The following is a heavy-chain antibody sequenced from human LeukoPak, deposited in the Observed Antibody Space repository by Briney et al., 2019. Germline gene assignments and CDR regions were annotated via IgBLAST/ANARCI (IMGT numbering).Heavy chain of an antibody. J-gene: IGHJ4*02. CDR2: ISYDGSNK. CDR3: ARKGTSYHYDSSGYLDY. V-gene: IGHV3-30*03. Sequence: GGSLRLSCAASGFTFSSYGMHWVRQAPGKGLEWVAVISYDGSNKYYADSVKGRFTISRDNSKNTLYLQMNSLRAEDTAVYYCARKGTSYHYDSSGYLDYWGQGTLVTVSS. CDR1: GFTFSSYG. D-gene: IGHD3-22*01.